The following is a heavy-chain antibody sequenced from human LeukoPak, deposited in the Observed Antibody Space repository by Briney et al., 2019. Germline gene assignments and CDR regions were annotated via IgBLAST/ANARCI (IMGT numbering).Heavy chain of an antibody. J-gene: IGHJ4*02. CDR1: GFTFSNYA. V-gene: IGHV3-23*01. D-gene: IGHD6-13*01. Sequence: PGGSLRLSCAASGFTFSNYAMTWVRQAPGKGLECVSFISNSGGSTYYADSVKGRFTISRDNSKNTLYVQMNSLRAEDTAVYYCARGRGSSWWLFDFWGQGTLVTVSA. CDR2: ISNSGGST. CDR3: ARGRGSSWWLFDF.